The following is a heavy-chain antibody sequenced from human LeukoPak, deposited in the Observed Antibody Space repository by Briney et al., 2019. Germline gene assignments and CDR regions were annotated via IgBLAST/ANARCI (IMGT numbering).Heavy chain of an antibody. Sequence: SVKVSCKASGGTFSSYAISWVRQAPGQGLEWMGRIIPIFGIANYAQKFQGRVTITADKSTSTAYMELSSLRSEDTAVYYCATRHCSGASCYYFDYWGRGTLVTVSS. CDR3: ATRHCSGASCYYFDY. J-gene: IGHJ4*02. CDR1: GGTFSSYA. CDR2: IIPIFGIA. D-gene: IGHD2-15*01. V-gene: IGHV1-69*04.